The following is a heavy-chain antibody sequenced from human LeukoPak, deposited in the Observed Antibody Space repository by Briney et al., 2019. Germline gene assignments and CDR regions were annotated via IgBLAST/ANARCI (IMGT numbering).Heavy chain of an antibody. J-gene: IGHJ4*02. CDR1: GFTVSSNY. CDR2: IYSGGST. V-gene: IGHV3-53*01. D-gene: IGHD3-9*01. CDR3: ARSAIFTPFDY. Sequence: GGSLRLSCAASGFTVSSNYMSWVRQAPGKGLEWVSVIYSGGSTYYADSVTGRFTISRDNSKNTLYLQMNSLRAEDTAVYYCARSAIFTPFDYWGQGTLVTVSS.